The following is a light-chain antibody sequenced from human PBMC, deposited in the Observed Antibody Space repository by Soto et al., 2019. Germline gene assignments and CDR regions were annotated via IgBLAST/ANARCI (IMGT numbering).Light chain of an antibody. CDR2: KAS. Sequence: DIQMTQSPSTLSASVRDRVTITCRASQTISSWLAWYQQKPGKAPNVLIYKASSLESGVPSRFSGSGSGTEFTLTISSLQPDEFVTYYCQQYNTYPWTFGRGTKV. J-gene: IGKJ1*01. CDR3: QQYNTYPWT. V-gene: IGKV1-5*03. CDR1: QTISSW.